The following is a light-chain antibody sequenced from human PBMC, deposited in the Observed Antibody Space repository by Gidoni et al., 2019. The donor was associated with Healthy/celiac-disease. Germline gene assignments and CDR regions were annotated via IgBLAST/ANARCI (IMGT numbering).Light chain of an antibody. Sequence: DIQMTQSPSSLSASVGDRVTITCRASQSSSSYLNWYQQQPGKATKLLIYAASSLQSGVPSRCSGSGSGTDFTLTISSLQPEDFATYYCQHSYSTPRTFXXXTKVEIK. CDR3: QHSYSTPRT. CDR1: QSSSSY. J-gene: IGKJ1*01. CDR2: AAS. V-gene: IGKV1-39*01.